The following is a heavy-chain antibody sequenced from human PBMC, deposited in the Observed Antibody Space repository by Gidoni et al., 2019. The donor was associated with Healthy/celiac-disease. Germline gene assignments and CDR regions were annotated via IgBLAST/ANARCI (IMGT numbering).Heavy chain of an antibody. CDR3: AGETKDTRRFDY. V-gene: IGHV4-61*02. CDR2: IYTSGST. CDR1: GGSISSGSYY. J-gene: IGHJ4*02. Sequence: QVQLQESGPGLVKPSQTLSLTCTVSGGSISSGSYYWSWIRQPAGKGLEWIGRIYTSGSTNYNPSLKSRVTISVDTSKNQFSLKLSSVTAADTAVYYCAGETKDTRRFDYWGQGTLVTVSS. D-gene: IGHD5-18*01.